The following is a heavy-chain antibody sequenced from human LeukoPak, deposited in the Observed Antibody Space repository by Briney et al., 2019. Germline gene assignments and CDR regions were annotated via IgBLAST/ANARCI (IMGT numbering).Heavy chain of an antibody. CDR2: ISGDGGST. Sequence: GGSLRLSCAASGFTFSSYAMSWVRQAPGKGLEWVSLISGDGGSTYYADSVKGRFTISRDNSKNSLYLQMNSLRTEDTALYYCAKDINKDSSGSDYWGQGTLVTVSS. V-gene: IGHV3-43*02. CDR1: GFTFSSYA. CDR3: AKDINKDSSGSDY. D-gene: IGHD3-22*01. J-gene: IGHJ4*02.